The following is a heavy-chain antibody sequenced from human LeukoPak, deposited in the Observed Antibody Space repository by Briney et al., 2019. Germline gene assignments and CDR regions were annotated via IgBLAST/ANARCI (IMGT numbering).Heavy chain of an antibody. CDR2: ISGSGGST. D-gene: IGHD3-10*01. V-gene: IGHV3-23*01. Sequence: GGSLRLSCAASGFTFSSYAMSWVRQAPGKGLEWVSAISGSGGSTYYADSVKGRSTISRDNSKNTLYLQMNSLRAEDTAVYYCAKDLDYYGSGSPDYWGQGTLVTVSS. CDR3: AKDLDYYGSGSPDY. CDR1: GFTFSSYA. J-gene: IGHJ4*02.